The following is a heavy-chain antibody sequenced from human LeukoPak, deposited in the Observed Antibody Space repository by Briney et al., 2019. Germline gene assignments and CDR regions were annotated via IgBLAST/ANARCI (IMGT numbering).Heavy chain of an antibody. CDR3: ARLGKGGWFDP. V-gene: IGHV4-59*08. D-gene: IGHD3-16*01. CDR2: IYYSGST. CDR1: GGSISSYY. J-gene: IGHJ5*02. Sequence: SETLSLTCTVSGGSISSYYWSWIRQPPGKGLEWIGYIYYSGSTNYNPSLKSRVTISVDTSKNQFSLKLSSVTAADTAVYYCARLGKGGWFDPWGQGTLVTVSS.